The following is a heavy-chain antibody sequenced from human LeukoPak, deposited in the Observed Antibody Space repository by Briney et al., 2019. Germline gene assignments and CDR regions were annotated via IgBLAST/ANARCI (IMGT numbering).Heavy chain of an antibody. CDR2: IYPRDSDT. J-gene: IGHJ4*02. CDR3: ARRESSGSIDY. CDR1: GYSFSNYC. V-gene: IGHV5-51*01. Sequence: RGESLRISCKGSGYSFSNYCIGWVSQVPGKGQKWKGIIYPRDSDTRYSPSFQGQVTISADKSISTAYLQWNSLKASDTAMYYCARRESSGSIDYWGQGTLVTVSS. D-gene: IGHD6-19*01.